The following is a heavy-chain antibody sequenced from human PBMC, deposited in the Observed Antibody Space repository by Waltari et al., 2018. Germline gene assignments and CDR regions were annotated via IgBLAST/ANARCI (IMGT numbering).Heavy chain of an antibody. Sequence: QVQLVQSGAEVKKPGDSVKVSCKASGYTFTSYDSNWVRQATGQGLEWMGWMNPNSGNTGYAQKFQGRVTMTRNTSISTAYMELSSLRSEDTAVYYCARGTDRPRYAPYGDNFSVWGQGTLVTVSS. V-gene: IGHV1-8*01. CDR2: MNPNSGNT. CDR1: GYTFTSYD. J-gene: IGHJ4*02. CDR3: ARGTDRPRYAPYGDNFSV. D-gene: IGHD1-20*01.